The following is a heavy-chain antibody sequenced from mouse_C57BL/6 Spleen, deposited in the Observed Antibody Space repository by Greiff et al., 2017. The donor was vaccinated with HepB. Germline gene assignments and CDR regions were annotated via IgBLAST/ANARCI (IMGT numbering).Heavy chain of an antibody. D-gene: IGHD4-1*01. CDR1: GYSITSGYY. J-gene: IGHJ2*01. Sequence: EVKVEESGPGLVKPSQSLSLTCSVTGYSITSGYYWNWIRQFPGNKLEWMGYISYDGSNNYNPSLKNRISITRDTSKNQFFLKLNSVTTEDTATYYCARVGFLYFDYWGQGTTLTVSS. CDR3: ARVGFLYFDY. V-gene: IGHV3-6*01. CDR2: ISYDGSN.